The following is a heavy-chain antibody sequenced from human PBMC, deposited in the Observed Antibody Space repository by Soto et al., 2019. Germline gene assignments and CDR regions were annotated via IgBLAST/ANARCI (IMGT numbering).Heavy chain of an antibody. J-gene: IGHJ4*02. Sequence: ASVKVSCKASGYTFTSYGISWVRQAPGQGLEWMGWISAYNGNTNYAQKLQGRVTMTTDTSTSTAYMELRSLRSDDTAVYYCAREARYYYDSSGSDYWGQGTLVTVS. CDR3: AREARYYYDSSGSDY. CDR2: ISAYNGNT. CDR1: GYTFTSYG. V-gene: IGHV1-18*01. D-gene: IGHD3-22*01.